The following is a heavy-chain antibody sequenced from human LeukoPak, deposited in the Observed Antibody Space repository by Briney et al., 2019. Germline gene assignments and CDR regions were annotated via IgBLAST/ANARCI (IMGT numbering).Heavy chain of an antibody. Sequence: QPGGSLRLSCAASGFTFSSYAMHWVRQAPGKGLEYVSAISSNGGDTYYADSVKGRFTISTDNSKNTLYLQMSSLRAEDTAVYYCVKGGIYRINWFDPWGQGTLVTVSS. CDR3: VKGGIYRINWFDP. J-gene: IGHJ5*02. CDR2: ISSNGGDT. D-gene: IGHD5-12*01. CDR1: GFTFSSYA. V-gene: IGHV3-64D*09.